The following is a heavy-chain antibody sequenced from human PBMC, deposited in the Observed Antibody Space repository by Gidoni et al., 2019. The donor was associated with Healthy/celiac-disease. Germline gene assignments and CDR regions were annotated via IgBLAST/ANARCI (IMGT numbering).Heavy chain of an antibody. CDR1: GFTFSSYG. V-gene: IGHV3-33*01. J-gene: IGHJ4*02. CDR3: ARDQEATMTTVTTPDY. D-gene: IGHD4-17*01. CDR2: IWYDGSNK. Sequence: QVQLVESGGGVVQPGRSLRLSCAASGFTFSSYGMHWVRQAPGKGLEWVAVIWYDGSNKYYADSVKGRFTISRDNSKNTLYLQMNSLRAEDTAVYYCARDQEATMTTVTTPDYWGQGTLVTVSS.